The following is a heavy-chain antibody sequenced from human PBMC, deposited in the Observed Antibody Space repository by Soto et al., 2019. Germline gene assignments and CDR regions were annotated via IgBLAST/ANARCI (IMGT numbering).Heavy chain of an antibody. CDR2: IYWNDEK. V-gene: IGHV2-5*01. D-gene: IGHD3-10*01. Sequence: QITLKESGATLVTPTQTLTLTCTFSGFSLTTTGLGVAWIRQPPGKALEWLALIYWNDEKRYRPSLRSRITITKDTSKNQVVLTMTDRDPVHTATYSCGHEGFGSDNRFDAXGQGNLVIVSS. CDR3: GHEGFGSDNRFDA. CDR1: GFSLTTTGLG. J-gene: IGHJ5*02.